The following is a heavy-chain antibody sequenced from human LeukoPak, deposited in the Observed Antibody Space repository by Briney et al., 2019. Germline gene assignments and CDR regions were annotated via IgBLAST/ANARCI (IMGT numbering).Heavy chain of an antibody. V-gene: IGHV3-7*01. CDR2: IKQDGSEK. D-gene: IGHD4-23*01. Sequence: GGSLRLSCAASGFTFSSYWMSWVRQAPGKGLEWVANIKQDGSEKYYVGSVKGRFTISRDNAKNSLYLQMNSLRAEDTAVYYCASRLGTTVVTGFDYWGQGTLVTVSS. J-gene: IGHJ4*02. CDR1: GFTFSSYW. CDR3: ASRLGTTVVTGFDY.